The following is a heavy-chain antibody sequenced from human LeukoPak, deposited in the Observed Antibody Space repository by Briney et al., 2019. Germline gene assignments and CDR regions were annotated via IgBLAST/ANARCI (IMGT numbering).Heavy chain of an antibody. J-gene: IGHJ6*03. CDR3: ARDYGVMAARTNRHGDYYYYMDV. CDR1: GFTFSDYY. V-gene: IGHV3-11*04. CDR2: ISSSGSTI. D-gene: IGHD6-6*01. Sequence: GGSLRLSCAASGFTFSDYYMSWIRQAPGKGLEWVSYISSSGSTIYYADSVKGRFTISRDNAKNSLYLQMNSLRAEDTAVYYCARDYGVMAARTNRHGDYYYYMDVWGKGTTVTVSS.